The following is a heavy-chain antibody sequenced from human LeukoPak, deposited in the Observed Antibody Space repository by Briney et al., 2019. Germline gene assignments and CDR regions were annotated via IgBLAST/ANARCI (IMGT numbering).Heavy chain of an antibody. D-gene: IGHD4-23*01. CDR1: GFTFSSYG. J-gene: IGHJ4*02. CDR2: IWYDGSNK. CDR3: ARDGSFDYGGHDFDY. V-gene: IGHV3-33*01. Sequence: PGGSLRLSCAASGFTFSSYGMHWVRQAPGKGLEWVAVIWYDGSNKYYADSVKGRFTISRDNSKNTLYLQMNSLRAEDTAVYYCARDGSFDYGGHDFDYWGQGTLVTVSS.